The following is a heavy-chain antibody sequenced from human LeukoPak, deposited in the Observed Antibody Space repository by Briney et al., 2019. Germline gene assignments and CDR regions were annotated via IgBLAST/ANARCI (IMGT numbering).Heavy chain of an antibody. Sequence: GGSLRLSCAASGFTFSSYAMTWVRQAPGKGLECVSSISGSGGATYYADSVKGRFTISRDNSRDTLYLQMNSLRAEDTALYSCAKANGGYYYGMDVWGQGTTVTVSS. CDR1: GFTFSSYA. V-gene: IGHV3-23*01. CDR2: ISGSGGAT. D-gene: IGHD2-8*01. J-gene: IGHJ6*02. CDR3: AKANGGYYYGMDV.